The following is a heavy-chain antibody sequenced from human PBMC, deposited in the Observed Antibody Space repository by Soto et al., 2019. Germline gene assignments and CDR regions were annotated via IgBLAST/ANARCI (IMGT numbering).Heavy chain of an antibody. CDR1: GFTFSSYS. V-gene: IGHV3-48*04. Sequence: GGSLRLSCAASGFTFSSYSMNWVRQAPGKGLEWVSYISSSSSTIYYADSVKGRFTISRDNAKNSLYLQMNSLRAEDTAVYYCARDQSLTGDSALVLDYWGQGTLVTVSS. CDR3: ARDQSLTGDSALVLDY. D-gene: IGHD7-27*01. J-gene: IGHJ4*02. CDR2: ISSSSSTI.